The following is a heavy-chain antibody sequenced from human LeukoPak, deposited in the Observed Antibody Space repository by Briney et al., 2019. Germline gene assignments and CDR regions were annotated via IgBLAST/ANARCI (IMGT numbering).Heavy chain of an antibody. J-gene: IGHJ4*02. CDR2: ISSSSSYI. CDR3: ARDRGSSFDY. V-gene: IGHV3-21*01. D-gene: IGHD6-13*01. CDR1: GFTVSSNY. Sequence: GGSLRLSCAASGFTVSSNYMSWVRQAPGKGLEWVSSISSSSSYIYYADSVKGRFTISRDNAKNSLYLQMNSLRAEDTAVYYCARDRGSSFDYWGQGTLVTVSS.